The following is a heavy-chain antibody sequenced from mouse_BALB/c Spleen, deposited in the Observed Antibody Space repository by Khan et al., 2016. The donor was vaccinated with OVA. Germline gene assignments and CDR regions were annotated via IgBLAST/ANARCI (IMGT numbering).Heavy chain of an antibody. Sequence: QMQLEESGPGLVAPSQSLSITCTVSGFSLTSYGVNWVRQPPGKGLEWLGVIWGDGNTNYHSALISRLIISKDNSKSQVFLKLNILQTDDTATYYCAKFTPDYYSMDYWGQGTSVTVSS. CDR1: GFSLTSYG. V-gene: IGHV2-3*01. J-gene: IGHJ4*01. D-gene: IGHD1-1*01. CDR2: IWGDGNT. CDR3: AKFTPDYYSMDY.